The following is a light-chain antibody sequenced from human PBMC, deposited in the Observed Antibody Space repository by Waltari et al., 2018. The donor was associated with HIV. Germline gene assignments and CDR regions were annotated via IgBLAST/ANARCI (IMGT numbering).Light chain of an antibody. CDR3: NSYTSSTTRV. CDR1: RSDVGGYTY. CDR2: EVS. V-gene: IGLV2-14*01. Sequence: QSALTQPASVSGSPGQSITIPCTGTRSDVGGYTYVSWYQQHPGKAPKLLIYEVSLRPSGVSNRFSGSKSGNTASLTISGLQAEDEADYYCNSYTSSTTRVFGTGTKVTVL. J-gene: IGLJ1*01.